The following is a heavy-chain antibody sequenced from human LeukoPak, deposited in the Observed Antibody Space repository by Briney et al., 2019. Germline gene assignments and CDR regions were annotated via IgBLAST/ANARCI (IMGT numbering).Heavy chain of an antibody. V-gene: IGHV3-48*03. D-gene: IGHD4-17*01. CDR3: ARVLSPELYGDSGYMDV. Sequence: GGSLRLSCAASGFTFSSYEMNWVRQAPGKGLEWVSYISSSGSTIYYADSVKGRFTISRDNAKNSLYLQMNSLRAEDTAVYYCARVLSPELYGDSGYMDVWGKGTTVTISS. CDR1: GFTFSSYE. J-gene: IGHJ6*03. CDR2: ISSSGSTI.